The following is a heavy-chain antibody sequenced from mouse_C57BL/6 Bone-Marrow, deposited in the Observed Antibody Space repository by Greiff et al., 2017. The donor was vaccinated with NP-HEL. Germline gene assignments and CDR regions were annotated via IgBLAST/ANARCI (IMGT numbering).Heavy chain of an antibody. CDR2: INPSTGGT. D-gene: IGHD4-1*01. Sequence: EVQLQQSGPELVKPGASVKISCKASGYSFTGYYMNWVKQSPEKSLEWIGEINPSTGGTTYNQKFKAKATLTVDKSSSTASMQLKSLTSEDSAVYYCEREHWDVGFDYWGQGTTLTVSS. CDR3: EREHWDVGFDY. CDR1: GYSFTGYY. V-gene: IGHV1-42*01. J-gene: IGHJ2*01.